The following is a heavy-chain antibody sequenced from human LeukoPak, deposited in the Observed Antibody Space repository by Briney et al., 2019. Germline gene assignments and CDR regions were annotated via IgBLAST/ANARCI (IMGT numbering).Heavy chain of an antibody. Sequence: GGSLRLSCAASGFTFSSYGMHWVRQAPGKGLEWVAFIRYDGSNKYYADSVKGRFTISRDNSKNTLYLQMNSLRAEDTAVYYCARALLYGDTYYYYYMDVWGKGTTVTISS. CDR2: IRYDGSNK. V-gene: IGHV3-30*02. CDR1: GFTFSSYG. D-gene: IGHD4-17*01. J-gene: IGHJ6*03. CDR3: ARALLYGDTYYYYYMDV.